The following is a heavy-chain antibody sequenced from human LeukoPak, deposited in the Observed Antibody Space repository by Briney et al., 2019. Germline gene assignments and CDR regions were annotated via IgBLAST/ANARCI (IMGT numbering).Heavy chain of an antibody. CDR2: IKQDGSEK. D-gene: IGHD3-3*01. V-gene: IGHV3-7*01. J-gene: IGHJ4*02. Sequence: PGGSQRLSCAASGLTFSSYWMSWVRQAPGKGLEWVADIKQDGSEKNYVDSVKGRFTITKDNAKNSLYLQMNSLRAEDTAVYYCARAIGIWSGYSYWGQGTLVTVSS. CDR1: GLTFSSYW. CDR3: ARAIGIWSGYSY.